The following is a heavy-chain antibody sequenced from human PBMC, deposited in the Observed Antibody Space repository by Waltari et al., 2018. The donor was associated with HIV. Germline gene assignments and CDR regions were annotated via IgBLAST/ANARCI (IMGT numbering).Heavy chain of an antibody. D-gene: IGHD3-10*01. Sequence: EVRLVESGGGLVQPGGSLRLSCAASGFTFRCFDMHWVRQGTGKSLEWVSGIGTAGDTDYRGSVKGRFTISRENAKNSLYLQMNSLRAGDTAVYYCTRGRSGALMDVWGQGTMVTVSS. CDR3: TRGRSGALMDV. J-gene: IGHJ6*02. V-gene: IGHV3-13*01. CDR1: GFTFRCFD. CDR2: IGTAGDT.